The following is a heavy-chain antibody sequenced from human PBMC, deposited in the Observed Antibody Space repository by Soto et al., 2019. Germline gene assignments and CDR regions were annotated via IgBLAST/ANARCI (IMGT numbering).Heavy chain of an antibody. CDR3: ARDLDYYDSSGCYPAYNWFDP. J-gene: IGHJ5*02. D-gene: IGHD3-22*01. CDR2: IIPIFGTA. Sequence: ASAKVFCKASGGTFSSYAISWVRQAPGQGLEWMGGIIPIFGTANYAQKFQGRVTITADESTSTAYMELSSLRSEDTAVYYCARDLDYYDSSGCYPAYNWFDPWGQGTLVTVSS. CDR1: GGTFSSYA. V-gene: IGHV1-69*13.